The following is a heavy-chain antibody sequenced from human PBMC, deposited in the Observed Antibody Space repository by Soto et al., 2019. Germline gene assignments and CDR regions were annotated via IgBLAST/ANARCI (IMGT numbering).Heavy chain of an antibody. Sequence: QVQLVQSGAEVKKPGSSVKVSCKASGGTFSSYTISWVRQAPGQGLEWMGRIIPILGIANYAQKFQGRVTITADKSTSTAYMELSSLRSEDTAVYHCAIAVAGTHGMDVWGQGTTVTVSS. V-gene: IGHV1-69*02. D-gene: IGHD6-19*01. CDR1: GGTFSSYT. J-gene: IGHJ6*02. CDR2: IIPILGIA. CDR3: AIAVAGTHGMDV.